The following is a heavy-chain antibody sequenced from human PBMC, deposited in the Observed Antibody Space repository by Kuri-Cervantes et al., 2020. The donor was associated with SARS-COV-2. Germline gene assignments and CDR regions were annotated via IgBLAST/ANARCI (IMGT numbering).Heavy chain of an antibody. J-gene: IGHJ5*02. D-gene: IGHD6-13*01. CDR2: INHSGST. CDR3: ARENNPPGIAAAGVGWDWFDP. V-gene: IGHV4-34*01. Sequence: SETLSLTCAVYGGSFSGYYWSWIRQPPGKGLEWTGEINHSGSTNYNPSLKSRVTISVDTSKNQFSLKLSSVTAEDTAVYYCARENNPPGIAAAGVGWDWFDPWGQGTRVTVYS. CDR1: GGSFSGYY.